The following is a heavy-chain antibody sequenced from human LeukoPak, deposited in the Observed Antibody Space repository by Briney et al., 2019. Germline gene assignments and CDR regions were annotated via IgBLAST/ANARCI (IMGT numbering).Heavy chain of an antibody. Sequence: PPETLSLTCTVSGGSISSSSYYWGWIRQPPGTGLEWIGSIYYSGSTYYNPSLKSRVTISVDTSKNQLSLKLSSVTAADTAVYYCASYKRRDSSGYYCDAFDIWGQGTMVTVSS. CDR1: GGSISSSSYY. D-gene: IGHD3-22*01. J-gene: IGHJ3*02. CDR2: IYYSGST. CDR3: ASYKRRDSSGYYCDAFDI. V-gene: IGHV4-39*01.